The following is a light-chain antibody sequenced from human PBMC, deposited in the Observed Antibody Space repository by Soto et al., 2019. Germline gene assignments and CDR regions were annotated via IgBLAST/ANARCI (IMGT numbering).Light chain of an antibody. CDR1: NSNIGAGYD. CDR2: GNI. Sequence: QSVLTQPPSVSGAPGQRVIISCTGSNSNIGAGYDVHWYQQFPGTAPKLLIYGNINRPSGVPDRFSGSKSGPSASLAITGLQAEDEADYYCQSYDSRLSNYVFGGGTQLTVL. J-gene: IGLJ7*01. CDR3: QSYDSRLSNYV. V-gene: IGLV1-40*01.